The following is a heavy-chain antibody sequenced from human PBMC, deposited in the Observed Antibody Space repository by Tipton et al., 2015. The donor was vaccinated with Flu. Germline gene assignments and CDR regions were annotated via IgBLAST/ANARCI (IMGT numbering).Heavy chain of an antibody. CDR2: SKRISDGGTT. CDR1: GFPFTDAW. J-gene: IGHJ4*02. D-gene: IGHD1-26*01. V-gene: IGHV3-15*01. Sequence: SLRLSCVLSGFPFTDAWMTWVRQAPGKGLEWLGRSKRISDGGTTEYAAPVKGRFSISKEYSTNTLFLQLNSLRIEDTAVYYCTKGHQGGLSQIDYWGQGFLDTVPS. CDR3: TKGHQGGLSQIDY.